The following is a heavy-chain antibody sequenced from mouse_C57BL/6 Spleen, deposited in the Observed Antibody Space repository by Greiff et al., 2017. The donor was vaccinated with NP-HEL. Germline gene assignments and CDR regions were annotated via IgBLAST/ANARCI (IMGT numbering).Heavy chain of an antibody. J-gene: IGHJ4*01. Sequence: DVQLVESGGGLVKPGGSLKLSCAASGFTFSDYGMHWVRQAPEKGLEWVAYISSGSSTIYYADTVKGRFTISRDNAKNTLFLQMTSLRSEDTAMYYCASRDGNPYAMDYWGQGTSVTVSS. CDR1: GFTFSDYG. CDR3: ASRDGNPYAMDY. CDR2: ISSGSSTI. V-gene: IGHV5-17*01. D-gene: IGHD2-1*01.